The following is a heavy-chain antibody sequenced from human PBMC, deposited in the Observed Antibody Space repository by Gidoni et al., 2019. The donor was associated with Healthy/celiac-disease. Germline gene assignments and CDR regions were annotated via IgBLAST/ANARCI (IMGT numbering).Heavy chain of an antibody. CDR2: RSYDGSNK. V-gene: IGHV3-30-3*01. CDR3: ARDGDYGGILDY. Sequence: QVQLVESGGGVVQPGRSLRLSCAASGFTSSSYAMHWVRQAPGKGLEWVAVRSYDGSNKYYAASVKGRFTISRDNSKNTLYLQMNSLRAEDTAVYYCARDGDYGGILDYWGQGTLVTVSS. J-gene: IGHJ4*02. D-gene: IGHD4-17*01. CDR1: GFTSSSYA.